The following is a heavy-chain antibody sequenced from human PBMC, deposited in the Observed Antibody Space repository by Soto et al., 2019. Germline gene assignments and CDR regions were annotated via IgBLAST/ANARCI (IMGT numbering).Heavy chain of an antibody. V-gene: IGHV2-5*01. Sequence: QITLKESGPTLVRPTQTLTLTCTFSDFSLSATDVGVGWFRQPPGKALEWIALIYWNDDNRYSPSLKSRLTITKDTSKNQVVLTMTNMDPVDTATYHCAHGSGWLHDYWGQGILVTVSS. CDR1: DFSLSATDVG. CDR3: AHGSGWLHDY. J-gene: IGHJ4*02. CDR2: IYWNDDN. D-gene: IGHD6-19*01.